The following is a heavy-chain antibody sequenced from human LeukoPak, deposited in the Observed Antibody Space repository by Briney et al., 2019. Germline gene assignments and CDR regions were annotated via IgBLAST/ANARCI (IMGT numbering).Heavy chain of an antibody. CDR2: IKSTPDGGTT. CDR1: GLTFIDAY. V-gene: IGHV3-15*01. CDR3: TTSSWGNPVS. Sequence: PGGSLRLSCAVSGLTFIDAYMTWVRQAPGRALEWVGLIKSTPDGGTTHYAAPVGGRFTVSRDDSKNTLFLQMNSLKTEDTAVYYCTTSSWGNPVSWGQGTLVTVSS. D-gene: IGHD3-16*01. J-gene: IGHJ5*02.